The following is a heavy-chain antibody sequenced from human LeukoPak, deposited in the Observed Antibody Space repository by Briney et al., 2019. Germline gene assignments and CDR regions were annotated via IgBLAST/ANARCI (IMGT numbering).Heavy chain of an antibody. D-gene: IGHD6-19*01. J-gene: IGHJ6*03. CDR3: ASMRVAVAAYYYYYYMDV. CDR1: GYTFTSYY. Sequence: ASVKVSCKASGYTFTSYYMHWVRQAPGQGLEWMGWINPNSGGTNYAQKFQGRVTMTRDTSISTAYMELSRLRSDDTAVYYCASMRVAVAAYYYYYYMDVWGKGTTVTVSS. V-gene: IGHV1-2*02. CDR2: INPNSGGT.